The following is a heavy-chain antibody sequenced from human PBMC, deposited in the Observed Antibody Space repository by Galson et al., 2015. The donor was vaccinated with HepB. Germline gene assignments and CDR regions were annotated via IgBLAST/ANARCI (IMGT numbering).Heavy chain of an antibody. CDR1: CLTFSRYS. CDR3: VKWVQPLYGDYGGYFDY. CDR2: ISSKGGST. Sequence: SLRLSCAPSCLTFSRYSMPWVLQAPGKGLEYVSAISSKGGSTYYADSVKVRFTISRDNSKNTLYLQMSSLRAEDTAVYYCVKWVQPLYGDYGGYFDYWGQGTLVTVSS. D-gene: IGHD4-17*01. J-gene: IGHJ4*02. V-gene: IGHV3-64D*06.